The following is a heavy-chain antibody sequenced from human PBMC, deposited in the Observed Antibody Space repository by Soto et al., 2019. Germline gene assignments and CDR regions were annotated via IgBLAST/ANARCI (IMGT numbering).Heavy chain of an antibody. CDR3: ARRGGSSSGYYYYAMDV. D-gene: IGHD6-6*01. CDR1: SDSMNSGGYY. V-gene: IGHV4-31*03. Sequence: PSGTLSLTCSVSSDSMNSGGYYWSWIRQHPGKGLEWIGYIYSNGDTYYNPSLKSRVTISVDTSKNQFSLNLTSVTAADTAVYYCARRGGSSSGYYYYAMDVWGQGTTVTVSS. J-gene: IGHJ6*02. CDR2: IYSNGDT.